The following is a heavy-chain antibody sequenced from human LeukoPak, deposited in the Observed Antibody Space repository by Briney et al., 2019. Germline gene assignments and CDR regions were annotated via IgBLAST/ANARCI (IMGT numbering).Heavy chain of an antibody. V-gene: IGHV3-48*03. CDR2: ISSGGSSI. CDR1: EFTFSSYE. J-gene: IGHJ1*01. D-gene: IGHD2-21*02. Sequence: GGSLRLSCTPSEFTFSSYEMNWVRQAPGKGLEWVSYISSGGSSIYYADSVKGRFTISRDNAKNSLYLQMNSLRAEDTAVYYCAPCGGDCYYEFWGQGTLVTVSA. CDR3: APCGGDCYYEF.